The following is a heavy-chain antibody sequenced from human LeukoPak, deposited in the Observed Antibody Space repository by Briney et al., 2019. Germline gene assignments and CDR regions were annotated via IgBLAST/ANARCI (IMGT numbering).Heavy chain of an antibody. V-gene: IGHV1-2*02. CDR1: GYTFIGYY. D-gene: IGHD3-16*01. Sequence: ASVKVSCKTSGYTFIGYYVHWVRQAPGQGLEWMGWINPKNGGANYQGRVTMTRDRSITTVYMELTRLTSDDTAVYYCARASFWESPINWFDPWGQGTLVTVSS. CDR2: INPKNGGA. CDR3: ARASFWESPINWFDP. J-gene: IGHJ5*02.